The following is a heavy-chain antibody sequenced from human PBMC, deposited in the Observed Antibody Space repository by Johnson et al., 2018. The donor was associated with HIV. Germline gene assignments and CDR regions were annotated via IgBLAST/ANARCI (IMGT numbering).Heavy chain of an antibody. V-gene: IGHV3-7*03. J-gene: IGHJ3*02. CDR3: ARDTYSSDACDI. CDR2: IKQDGSEK. Sequence: VQLVESGGGVVQPGTSLRLSCAASGFTFSYYAIFWVRQAPGKGLEWVANIKQDGSEKYYVDSVKGRFTISRDNAKNSLYLQMNSLRAEDTALYYCARDTYSSDACDIWGQGTMVTVSS. CDR1: GFTFSYYA. D-gene: IGHD4-11*01.